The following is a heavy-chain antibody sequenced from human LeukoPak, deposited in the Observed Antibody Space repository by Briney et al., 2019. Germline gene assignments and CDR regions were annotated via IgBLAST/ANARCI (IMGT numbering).Heavy chain of an antibody. V-gene: IGHV3-7*03. CDR2: IKQDGSEK. CDR3: ARMKREIYYYYGMDV. CDR1: GFTFNNAC. J-gene: IGHJ6*02. Sequence: GGSLRLSCAASGFTFNNACMSWVRQAPGRGLEWVANIKQDGSEKYYVDSVKGRFTISRDNAKNSLYLQMNSLRAEDTAVYYCARMKREIYYYYGMDVWGQGTTVTVSS.